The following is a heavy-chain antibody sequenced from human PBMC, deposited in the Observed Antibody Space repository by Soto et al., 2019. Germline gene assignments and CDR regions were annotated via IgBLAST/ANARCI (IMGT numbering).Heavy chain of an antibody. V-gene: IGHV3-23*01. J-gene: IGHJ6*03. D-gene: IGHD3-10*01. CDR2: ISGSGGST. Sequence: EVQLLESGGGLVQPGGSLRLSCAASGFTFSSYAMSWVRQAPGKGLEWVSAISGSGGSTYYADSVKGRFTISRDNSKKTLYLQMNSLIVEDTAVYYCAKNYYGSGSYPAYYYYSYMDVWGKGTMVTVSS. CDR3: AKNYYGSGSYPAYYYYSYMDV. CDR1: GFTFSSYA.